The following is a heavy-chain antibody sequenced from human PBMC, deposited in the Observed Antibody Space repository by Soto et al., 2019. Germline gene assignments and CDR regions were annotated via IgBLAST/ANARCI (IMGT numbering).Heavy chain of an antibody. CDR3: ARGDYYDSSGYYGSWFDP. CDR2: IYHSGST. Sequence: SETLSLTCAVSGGSISSGGYSWSWIRQPPGKGLEWIGYIYHSGSTYYNPSLKSRVTISVDRSKNQFSLKLSSVTAADTAVYYCARGDYYDSSGYYGSWFDPWSQGTLVTVSS. CDR1: GGSISSGGYS. V-gene: IGHV4-30-2*01. J-gene: IGHJ5*02. D-gene: IGHD3-22*01.